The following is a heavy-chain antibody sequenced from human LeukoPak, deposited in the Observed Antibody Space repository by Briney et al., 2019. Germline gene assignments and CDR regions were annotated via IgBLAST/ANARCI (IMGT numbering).Heavy chain of an antibody. V-gene: IGHV4-34*01. D-gene: IGHD3-3*01. Sequence: SETLSLTCAVYGGSFSAYYWSWFRQPPGKGLEWIGEINHSGSTNYNPSLKSRVTISVDTSKNQFSLKLSSVTAADTAVYYCARGNTIFGVVPDFFYYMDVWGTGTTVTVSS. CDR3: ARGNTIFGVVPDFFYYMDV. CDR2: INHSGST. J-gene: IGHJ6*03. CDR1: GGSFSAYY.